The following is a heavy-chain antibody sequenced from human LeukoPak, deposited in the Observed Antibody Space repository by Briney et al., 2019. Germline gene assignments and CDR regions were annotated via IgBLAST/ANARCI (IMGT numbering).Heavy chain of an antibody. V-gene: IGHV1-24*01. CDR1: GYTLTELS. CDR2: FDPEDGET. J-gene: IGHJ6*02. D-gene: IGHD6-13*01. CDR3: ATGPIASYSSSWYGMDV. Sequence: ASVKVSCKVSGYTLTELSMHWVRQAPGKGLEWMGGFDPEDGETIYAQKFQGRVTMTEDTSTDTAYMELSSLRSEDTAVYYCATGPIASYSSSWYGMDVWGQGPRSPSP.